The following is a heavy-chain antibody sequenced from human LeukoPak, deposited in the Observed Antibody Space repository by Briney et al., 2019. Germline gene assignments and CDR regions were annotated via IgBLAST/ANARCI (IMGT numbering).Heavy chain of an antibody. CDR2: ISYDGSNK. D-gene: IGHD5-24*01. CDR3: ARDPTRDGYNRYFDY. V-gene: IGHV3-30-3*01. Sequence: SGRSLRLSCAASGFTFSSYAMHWVRQAPGKGLEWVAVISYDGSNKYYADSVKGRFTISRDNSKNTLYLQMNSLRAEDTAVYYCARDPTRDGYNRYFDYWGQGTLVTVSS. J-gene: IGHJ4*02. CDR1: GFTFSSYA.